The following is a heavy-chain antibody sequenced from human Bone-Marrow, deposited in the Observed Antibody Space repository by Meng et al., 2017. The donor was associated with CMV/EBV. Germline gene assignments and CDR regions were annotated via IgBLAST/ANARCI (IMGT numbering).Heavy chain of an antibody. CDR3: ARYCSSTSCYVDY. V-gene: IGHV3-21*01. Sequence: LSLTCAASGFTFSSYSMNWVRQAPGKGLEWVSSISSSSSYIYYADSVKGRFTISRDNAKNALYLQMNSLRAEDTAVYYCARYCSSTSCYVDYWGQGTLVTVPS. CDR2: ISSSSSYI. CDR1: GFTFSSYS. D-gene: IGHD2-2*01. J-gene: IGHJ4*02.